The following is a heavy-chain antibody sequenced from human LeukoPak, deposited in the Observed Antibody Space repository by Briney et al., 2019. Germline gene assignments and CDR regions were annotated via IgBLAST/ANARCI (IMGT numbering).Heavy chain of an antibody. CDR2: ISSSSSYI. D-gene: IGHD6-13*01. CDR1: GFTCSSYS. J-gene: IGHJ4*02. Sequence: GGSLRLSGAASGFTCSSYSMNWVRQAPGKGLEWVSSISSSSSYIYYADSVKGRFTISRDNAKNSLYLQMNSLRAEDTAVYYCARGEYGIAAAGNDYWGQGTLVTVSS. CDR3: ARGEYGIAAAGNDY. V-gene: IGHV3-21*01.